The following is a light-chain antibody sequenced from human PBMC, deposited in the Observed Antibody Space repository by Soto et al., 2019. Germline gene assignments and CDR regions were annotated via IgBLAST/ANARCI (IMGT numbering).Light chain of an antibody. V-gene: IGKV1D-16*01. CDR1: QGISTW. Sequence: DIQMTQFPSSVSASVGDRVNITCRASQGISTWLAWYQQKPERAPKSLIYGASRLQSGVPPRFSGSGSETDFTLTISGLQTEDFANYYCQQYDRYPRTFGQGTKVEIK. CDR3: QQYDRYPRT. CDR2: GAS. J-gene: IGKJ1*01.